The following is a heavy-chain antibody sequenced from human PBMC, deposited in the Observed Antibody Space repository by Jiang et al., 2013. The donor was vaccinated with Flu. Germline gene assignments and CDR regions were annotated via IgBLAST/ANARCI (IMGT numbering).Heavy chain of an antibody. J-gene: IGHJ4*02. Sequence: CTVSGDSISSGNYYWGWIRQPPGKGPEWIGYIYYSGSTNYNPSLKSRVTISVDTSKNQXSLKLSSVTAADTAVYYCARHGPSYDSSGYYSEGFDYWGQGTLVTVSS. CDR1: GDSISSGNYY. D-gene: IGHD3-22*01. CDR2: IYYSGST. V-gene: IGHV4-61*05. CDR3: ARHGPSYDSSGYYSEGFDY.